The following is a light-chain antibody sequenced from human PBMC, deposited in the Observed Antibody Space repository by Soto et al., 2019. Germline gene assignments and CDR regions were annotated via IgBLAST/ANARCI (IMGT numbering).Light chain of an antibody. V-gene: IGKV3-15*01. CDR3: QQDNYWAET. Sequence: EIVMTQSPATLSVSPGERATLSCRASQSVSSNLAWYQQKPGQAPRLLIYGASTRATGIPARFSGSGSGTEFTLTISRLQSEGFSVYYWQQDNYWAETFGQGTKVEIK. CDR2: GAS. CDR1: QSVSSN. J-gene: IGKJ1*01.